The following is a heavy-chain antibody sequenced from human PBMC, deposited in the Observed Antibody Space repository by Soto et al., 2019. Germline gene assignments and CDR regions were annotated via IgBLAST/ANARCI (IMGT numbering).Heavy chain of an antibody. J-gene: IGHJ6*02. CDR3: ARLNPDIVLMDV. CDR2: IIPIFGTA. Sequence: ASVKVSCKASGGTFSSYAISWVRQAPGQGLEWMGGIIPIFGTANYAQKFQGRVTITADESTSTAYMELSSLRSEDTAVYYCARLNPDIVLMDVWGQGTTVTVS. V-gene: IGHV1-69*13. D-gene: IGHD2-8*01. CDR1: GGTFSSYA.